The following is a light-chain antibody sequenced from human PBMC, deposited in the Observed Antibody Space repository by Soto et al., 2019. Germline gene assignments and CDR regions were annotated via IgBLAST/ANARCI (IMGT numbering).Light chain of an antibody. CDR3: LQYKRYPRT. V-gene: IGKV1-17*03. J-gene: IGKJ2*01. CDR2: GAS. CDR1: QDISNY. Sequence: DIQMTQSPSAMSASVGDRVTITCRASQDISNYLAWFQQKPGKVPKRLIYGASSLHSGVPPRFSGGGSGTDFTLTISSLQPEDFATYYCLQYKRYPRTFGQGTMLEIK.